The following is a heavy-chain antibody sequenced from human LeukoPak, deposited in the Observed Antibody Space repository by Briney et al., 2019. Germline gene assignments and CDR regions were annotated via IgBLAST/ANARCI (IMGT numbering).Heavy chain of an antibody. D-gene: IGHD5-18*01. CDR3: ARDPSLYSYGDY. V-gene: IGHV1-69*05. CDR1: GGTFSSYA. CDR2: IIPIFGTA. J-gene: IGHJ4*02. Sequence: ASVKVSCKASGGTFSSYAISWMLQAPGQGLEWMGRIIPIFGTANYAQKFQGRVTITTDESTSTAYMELSSLRSEDTAVYYCARDPSLYSYGDYWGQGTLVTVSS.